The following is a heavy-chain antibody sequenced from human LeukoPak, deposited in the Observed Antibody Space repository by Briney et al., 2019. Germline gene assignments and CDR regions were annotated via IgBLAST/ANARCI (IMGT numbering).Heavy chain of an antibody. Sequence: SETLSLTCTVSGGSISSGSYYWSWIRQPAGKGLEWIGRIYTSGSTNYNPSLKGRVTISVDTSKNQFSLKLSSVTAADTAVYYCARVTTGGYYNCWDQGTLVTVSS. D-gene: IGHD3-22*01. CDR3: ARVTTGGYYNC. J-gene: IGHJ4*02. CDR1: GGSISSGSYY. CDR2: IYTSGST. V-gene: IGHV4-61*02.